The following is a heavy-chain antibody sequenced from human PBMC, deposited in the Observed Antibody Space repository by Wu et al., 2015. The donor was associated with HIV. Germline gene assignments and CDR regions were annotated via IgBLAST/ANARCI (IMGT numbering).Heavy chain of an antibody. CDR1: GGTFSSYT. D-gene: IGHD3-10*01. Sequence: QVQLAQSGAEVKKPGSSVRVSCKASGGTFSSYTFHWVRQAPGQGLEWMGGIIPIFGTANYARKFQGRVTITADESTSTAYMELSSLRSEDTAVYYCARDLGGSGSYYKDYYYMDVWGKGTTVTVSS. V-gene: IGHV1-69*12. CDR2: IIPIFGTA. J-gene: IGHJ6*03. CDR3: ARDLGGSGSYYKDYYYMDV.